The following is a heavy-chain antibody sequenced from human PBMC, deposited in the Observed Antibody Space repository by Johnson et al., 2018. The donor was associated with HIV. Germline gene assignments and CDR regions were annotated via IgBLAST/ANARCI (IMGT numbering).Heavy chain of an antibody. Sequence: QVQLVESGGGLVQPGGSLRLSCAASGFTFSSYAMHWVRQAPGKGLVWVAVISFDGSKTYYTDSVKGRFTISRDNSNNTLYLHMNSLRAEDTAVYYCASAWGELDDAFDIWGQGTMVTVSS. D-gene: IGHD1-26*01. CDR1: GFTFSSYA. CDR3: ASAWGELDDAFDI. J-gene: IGHJ3*02. V-gene: IGHV3-30-3*01. CDR2: ISFDGSKT.